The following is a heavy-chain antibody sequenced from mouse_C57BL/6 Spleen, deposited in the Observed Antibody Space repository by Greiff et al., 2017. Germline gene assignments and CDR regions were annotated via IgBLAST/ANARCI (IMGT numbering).Heavy chain of an antibody. CDR2: IYPGNSDT. Sequence: EVKLMESGAVLARPGASVKLSCKTSGYTFTDYWMHWVKQGPGQGLEWIGAIYPGNSDTSYNQKFKGKDTLTAVTSTSTTYMELSSLTNEDSAVYDCTCEAYGIRSWFAYWGKGTLVTVSA. J-gene: IGHJ3*01. CDR3: TCEAYGIRSWFAY. D-gene: IGHD2-1*01. V-gene: IGHV1-5*01. CDR1: GYTFTDYW.